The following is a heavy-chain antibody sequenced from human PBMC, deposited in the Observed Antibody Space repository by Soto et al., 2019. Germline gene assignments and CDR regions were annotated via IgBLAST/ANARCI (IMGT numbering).Heavy chain of an antibody. Sequence: QVQLVQSGAEVKKPGSSVKVSCKASGGTVSSYTISWVRQAPGQGLEWMGRIIPILGIANYAQKFQGRVTITADKSTSTAYMELSSLRSEDTAVYYCALGRIVVVPAATNFDYWGQGTLVTVSS. CDR1: GGTVSSYT. D-gene: IGHD2-2*01. J-gene: IGHJ4*02. CDR2: IIPILGIA. CDR3: ALGRIVVVPAATNFDY. V-gene: IGHV1-69*02.